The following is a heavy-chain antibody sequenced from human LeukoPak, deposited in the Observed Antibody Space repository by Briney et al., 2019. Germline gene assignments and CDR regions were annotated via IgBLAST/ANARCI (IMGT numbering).Heavy chain of an antibody. V-gene: IGHV4-4*02. CDR2: IYHSGST. Sequence: PSETLSLTCAVSGGSISSSNWWSWVRQPPGKGLEWIGEIYHSGSTNYNPSLKSRVTISVDTSKNQFSLKLSSVTAADTAVYYCARGGGSYGYYFDYWGQGTLVTVSS. CDR1: GGSISSSNW. D-gene: IGHD1-26*01. CDR3: ARGGGSYGYYFDY. J-gene: IGHJ4*02.